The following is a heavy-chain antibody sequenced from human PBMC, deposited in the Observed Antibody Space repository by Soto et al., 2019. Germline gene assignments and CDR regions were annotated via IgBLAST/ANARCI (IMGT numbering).Heavy chain of an antibody. Sequence: SETLSLTCTVSGGSVSSSSYYWGWVRQPPGKVLEWIVSVYYSGSTYYNPSLESRVTVSVDKSKNRFSLMLISLSSADTSVYYCERLEGLDTTSYYFDYWGQGALVTVSS. J-gene: IGHJ4*02. D-gene: IGHD1-1*01. V-gene: IGHV4-39*01. CDR1: GGSVSSSSYY. CDR2: VYYSGST. CDR3: ERLEGLDTTSYYFDY.